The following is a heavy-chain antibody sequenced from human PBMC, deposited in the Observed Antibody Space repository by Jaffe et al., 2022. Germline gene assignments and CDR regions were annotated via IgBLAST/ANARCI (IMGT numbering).Heavy chain of an antibody. CDR2: IYYSGST. J-gene: IGHJ4*02. D-gene: IGHD1-26*01. Sequence: QLQLQESGPGLVKPSETLSLTCTVSGGSISSSSYYWGWIRQPPGKGLEWIGSIYYSGSTYYNPSLKSRVTISVDTSKNQFSLKLSSVTAADTAVYYCARHGTRVNVFDYWGQGTLVTVSS. V-gene: IGHV4-39*01. CDR3: ARHGTRVNVFDY. CDR1: GGSISSSSYY.